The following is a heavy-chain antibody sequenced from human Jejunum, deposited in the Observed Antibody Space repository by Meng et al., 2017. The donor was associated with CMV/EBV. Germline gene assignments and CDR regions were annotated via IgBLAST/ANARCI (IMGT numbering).Heavy chain of an antibody. CDR2: ISSSSSYI. Sequence: GFTFSSYAMSWVRQAPGEGLEWVSSISSSSSYIYYADSVKGRFTISRDNAKNSLYLQMNSLRAEDTAVYYCASVPAGGGYYYGMDVWGQGTTVTVSS. CDR3: ASVPAGGGYYYGMDV. CDR1: GFTFSSYA. V-gene: IGHV3-21*01. D-gene: IGHD2-2*01. J-gene: IGHJ6*02.